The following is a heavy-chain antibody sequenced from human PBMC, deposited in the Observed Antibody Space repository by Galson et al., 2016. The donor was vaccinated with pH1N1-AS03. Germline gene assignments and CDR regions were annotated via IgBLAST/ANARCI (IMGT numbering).Heavy chain of an antibody. J-gene: IGHJ4*02. CDR3: TKRRATMAAAGQGYDY. V-gene: IGHV3-30*18. D-gene: IGHD6-25*01. CDR1: GLIFSNYG. Sequence: LRLSCAASGLIFSNYGMHWVRQAPGKGLEWVALIAYDGGNKQYGDSVRGRFTISRDNSKNMLYLQMDSLRPEDTALYYCTKRRATMAAAGQGYDYWGQGTLVTVSS. CDR2: IAYDGGNK.